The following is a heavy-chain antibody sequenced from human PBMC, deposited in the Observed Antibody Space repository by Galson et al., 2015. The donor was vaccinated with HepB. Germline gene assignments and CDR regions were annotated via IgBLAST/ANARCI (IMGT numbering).Heavy chain of an antibody. CDR2: INIYNGNT. D-gene: IGHD6-19*01. Sequence: SVKVSCKASGYTFSSYGISWVRQAPGQGLEWMGWINIYNGNTNYAQKFQDRVTMTTDTPASTAYMELRSLRPDDTAMYYCARTPRGIVVAGTHDFWGQGTLVTVSS. V-gene: IGHV1-18*04. J-gene: IGHJ4*02. CDR1: GYTFSSYG. CDR3: ARTPRGIVVAGTHDF.